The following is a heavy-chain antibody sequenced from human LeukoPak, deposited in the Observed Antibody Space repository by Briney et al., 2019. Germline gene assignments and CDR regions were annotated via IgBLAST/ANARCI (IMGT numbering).Heavy chain of an antibody. CDR2: IYYSGST. J-gene: IGHJ6*03. D-gene: IGHD2-2*01. CDR1: GGSISSYY. V-gene: IGHV4-59*01. CDR3: AREGPAAINDYYYYYMDV. Sequence: SETLSLTCTVSGGSISSYYWSWIRQPPGKGLEWIGYIYYSGSTNYNPSLKSRVTISVDTSKNQFSLKLSSVTAADTAVYYCAREGPAAINDYYYYYMDVWGKGTTVTVSS.